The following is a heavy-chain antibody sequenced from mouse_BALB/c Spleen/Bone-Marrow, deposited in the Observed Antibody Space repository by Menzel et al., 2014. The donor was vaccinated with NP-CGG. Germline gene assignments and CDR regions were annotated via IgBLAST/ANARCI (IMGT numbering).Heavy chain of an antibody. V-gene: IGHV2-6-7*01. CDR3: ASSTMITTGFAY. CDR1: GFSLTGYG. CDR2: IWGDGST. Sequence: VHLVESGPGLVAPSQSLSITCTVSGFSLTGYGVNWVRQPPGKGLEWLGMIWGDGSTDYNSALKSRLSISKDNSKSQVFLKRNSLQTEDTARYYCASSTMITTGFAYWGQGTLVTVSA. D-gene: IGHD2-4*01. J-gene: IGHJ3*01.